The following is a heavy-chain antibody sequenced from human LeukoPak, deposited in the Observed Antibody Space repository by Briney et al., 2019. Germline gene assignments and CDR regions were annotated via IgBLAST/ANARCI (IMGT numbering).Heavy chain of an antibody. CDR1: GFTFNSYA. CDR3: AAYGDYRAYYYYMDV. D-gene: IGHD4-17*01. CDR2: ISSNGVAT. V-gene: IGHV3-64*01. J-gene: IGHJ6*03. Sequence: PGGSLRLSCAASGFTFNSYAMHWVRQAPGKGLEYVSGISSNGVATYYANSVKGRFTISRDNSKNTLYLQMNSLRAEDTAVYYCAAYGDYRAYYYYMDVWGKGTTVTISS.